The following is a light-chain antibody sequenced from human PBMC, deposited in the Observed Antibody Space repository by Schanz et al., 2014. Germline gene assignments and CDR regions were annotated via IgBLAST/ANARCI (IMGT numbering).Light chain of an antibody. J-gene: IGKJ4*01. Sequence: EIVLTQSPATLSLSPGERATLSCRASQSVTSWLAWYQQKPGQAPRLLIYDASNRATGIPARFSGSGSGADFTLTISSLEPEDFATYYCQQLNSYPLTFGGGTKVEIK. CDR2: DAS. V-gene: IGKV3-11*01. CDR3: QQLNSYPLT. CDR1: QSVTSW.